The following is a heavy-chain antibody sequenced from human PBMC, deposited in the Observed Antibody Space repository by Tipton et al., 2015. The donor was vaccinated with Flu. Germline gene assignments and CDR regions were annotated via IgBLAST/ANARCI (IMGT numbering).Heavy chain of an antibody. D-gene: IGHD6-13*01. CDR1: GYSIASDYY. V-gene: IGHV4-38-2*02. J-gene: IGHJ6*02. CDR2: LYHTGST. Sequence: TLSLTCSVSGYSIASDYYWGWIRQPPGKGLEWIGNLYHTGSTYYNPSLRSRVTILVDRSKNQFSLRLTSVTAADTAVYYCARDYSSMWHGGFDYGLDVWGQGTTVTVPS. CDR3: ARDYSSMWHGGFDYGLDV.